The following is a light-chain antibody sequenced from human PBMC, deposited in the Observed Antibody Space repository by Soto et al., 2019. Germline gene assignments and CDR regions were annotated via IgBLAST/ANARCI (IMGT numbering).Light chain of an antibody. CDR1: QSVSTRY. CDR3: QQDGNCRWS. Sequence: EIVLTQSPGTLSLSPGERATLSCRASQSVSTRYLAWYQQKPGQAPRLLISGASTRATGIPDSLSGSGSGTGFTLTISGLEPEDSERYYCQQDGNCRWSFGQGTKVEIK. V-gene: IGKV3-20*01. CDR2: GAS. J-gene: IGKJ1*01.